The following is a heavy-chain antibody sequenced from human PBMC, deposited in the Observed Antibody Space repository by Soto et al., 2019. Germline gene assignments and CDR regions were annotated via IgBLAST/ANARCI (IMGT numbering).Heavy chain of an antibody. Sequence: QVQVVQSGAEVKKPGSSVKVSCKTSGGTFSTSAISWVRQAPGQGLEWMGGIMPIFRTADYAQKFQGRVTITADKSTTTAYLELSSLRSEDLAAYSGASDKDRAQLGVNYYYIMDVWGQGTTVTGTS. V-gene: IGHV1-69*14. D-gene: IGHD3-3*02. CDR2: IMPIFRTA. J-gene: IGHJ6*02. CDR3: ASDKDRAQLGVNYYYIMDV. CDR1: GGTFSTSA.